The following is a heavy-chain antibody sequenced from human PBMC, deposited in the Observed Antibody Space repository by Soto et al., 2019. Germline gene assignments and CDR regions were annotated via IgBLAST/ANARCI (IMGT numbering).Heavy chain of an antibody. V-gene: IGHV3-33*01. CDR1: GFTFSSYG. J-gene: IGHJ4*02. CDR2: IWYDGSNK. D-gene: IGHD6-13*01. Sequence: QVQLVESGGGVVQPGRSLRLSCAASGFTFSSYGMHWVRQAPGKGLEWVAVIWYDGSNKYYADSVKGRFIISRDNSKNTLYLQMNSLRGDDTAVYYCARPNKIKYSSSWYDYWGQGTLVTVSS. CDR3: ARPNKIKYSSSWYDY.